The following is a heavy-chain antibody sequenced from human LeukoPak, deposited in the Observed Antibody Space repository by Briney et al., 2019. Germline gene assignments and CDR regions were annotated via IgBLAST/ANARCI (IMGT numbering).Heavy chain of an antibody. D-gene: IGHD5-24*01. V-gene: IGHV4-59*01. CDR3: ARSPRDGYNQFDY. CDR1: GGSISSYY. Sequence: PSETLSLTCTVSGGSISSYYWSWIRQPPGKGLEWIWYIYYSGSTNYNPSLKSRVTISVDTSKNQFSLKLSSVTAADTAVYYCARSPRDGYNQFDYWGQGTLVTVSS. J-gene: IGHJ4*02. CDR2: IYYSGST.